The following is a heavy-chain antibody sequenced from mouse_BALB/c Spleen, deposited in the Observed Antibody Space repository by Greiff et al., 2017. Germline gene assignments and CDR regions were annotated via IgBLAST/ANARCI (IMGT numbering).Heavy chain of an antibody. J-gene: IGHJ1*01. V-gene: IGHV8-8*01. CDR3: ARSRDSYGSSYRYFDV. Sequence: QVTLKVSGPGILKPSQTLSLTCSFSGFSLSTSGMGVGWIRQPSGKGLEWLAHIWRDDDKYYNPSLKSQFTISNDTSINLVFLKITSVGTADIATYNCARSRDSYGSSYRYFDVWGAGTTVTGSS. CDR2: IWRDDDK. D-gene: IGHD1-1*01. CDR1: GFSLSTSGMG.